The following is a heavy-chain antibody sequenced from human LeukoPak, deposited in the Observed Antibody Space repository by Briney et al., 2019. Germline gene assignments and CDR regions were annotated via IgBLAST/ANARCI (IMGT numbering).Heavy chain of an antibody. V-gene: IGHV3-7*03. J-gene: IGHJ4*02. D-gene: IGHD3-3*01. Sequence: PGKSLRLSCAASGFTFNNYGMHWVRQAPGKGLEWVANIKLDGSEKNYVDSVKGRFTISRDNTKNSLYLQMNSLRVEDTAVFYCARDQYDTWSRRGNFDSWGQGTLVIVSS. CDR1: GFTFNNYG. CDR3: ARDQYDTWSRRGNFDS. CDR2: IKLDGSEK.